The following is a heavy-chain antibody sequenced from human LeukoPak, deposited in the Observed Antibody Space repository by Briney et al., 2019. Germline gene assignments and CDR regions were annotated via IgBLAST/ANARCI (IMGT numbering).Heavy chain of an antibody. CDR2: IYGGGTT. Sequence: GGSLRLSCAASGFTVSSSYMSWVRQAPGKGLEWVSIIYGGGTTYYADSVKGRFTISRDSSKNTLFLQMNSLRAEDTAVYYCARDLGTTTVTLYDYWGQGTLVTVSS. D-gene: IGHD4-17*01. CDR1: GFTVSSSY. J-gene: IGHJ4*02. V-gene: IGHV3-66*01. CDR3: ARDLGTTTVTLYDY.